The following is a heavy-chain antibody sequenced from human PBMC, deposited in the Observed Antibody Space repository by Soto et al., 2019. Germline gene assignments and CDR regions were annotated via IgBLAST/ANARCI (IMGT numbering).Heavy chain of an antibody. CDR1: GFTFSSYA. CDR2: LTGSSGNT. Sequence: EVQLLESGGGSVQPGGSLRLSCAASGFTFSSYAMSWVRQAPGKGLEWVSALTGSSGNTYYADSVKGRFTISRDNSKNTLYLQMNSLRAEDTAVYYCAKDFLYSGYPPAWGQGTLVTVSS. D-gene: IGHD5-12*01. J-gene: IGHJ4*02. CDR3: AKDFLYSGYPPA. V-gene: IGHV3-23*01.